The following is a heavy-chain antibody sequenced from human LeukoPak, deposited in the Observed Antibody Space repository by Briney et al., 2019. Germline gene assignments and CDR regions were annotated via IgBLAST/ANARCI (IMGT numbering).Heavy chain of an antibody. CDR1: GFTFSNAW. CDR3: TTGIWSGYYRRDY. J-gene: IGHJ4*02. CDR2: IKSKTDGGTT. Sequence: GGSLRLSCAASGFTFSNAWMSWVRQAPGKGLEWVGRIKSKTDGGTTDYAAPVKGRFTISRDDSKNTLYLQMNSLKTEDTAVYYCTTGIWSGYYRRDYWGQGTLVTVSS. V-gene: IGHV3-15*01. D-gene: IGHD3-3*01.